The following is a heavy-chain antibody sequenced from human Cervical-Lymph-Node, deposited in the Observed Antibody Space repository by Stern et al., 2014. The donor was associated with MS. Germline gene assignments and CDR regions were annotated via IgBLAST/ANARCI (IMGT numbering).Heavy chain of an antibody. CDR1: GYTFNRYY. J-gene: IGHJ4*02. Sequence: VQLVQSGAEVKKPGASVKVSCEASGYTFNRYYMHWVRQAPGQGLEWMAMINPSGGSTNYAQKFQGRVTMTRDTSTSTVYMELNSLRSDDTATYYCARDAHGDSFDYWGQGTLVTVSS. D-gene: IGHD4-17*01. CDR3: ARDAHGDSFDY. CDR2: INPSGGST. V-gene: IGHV1-46*02.